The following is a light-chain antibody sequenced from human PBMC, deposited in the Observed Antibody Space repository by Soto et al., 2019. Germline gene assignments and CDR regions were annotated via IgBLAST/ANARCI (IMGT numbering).Light chain of an antibody. J-gene: IGKJ1*01. V-gene: IGKV1-5*01. CDR2: DAS. CDR3: QQYENFWT. CDR1: QTINTW. Sequence: IHMTQSPPTLAASVGDRVTITCRASQTINTWLAWYQQKPGKPPNLLIYDASSLESGVPSRFSGSGSGTEFTLTISSLQPDDFGIYYCQQYENFWTFGQGTKVDI.